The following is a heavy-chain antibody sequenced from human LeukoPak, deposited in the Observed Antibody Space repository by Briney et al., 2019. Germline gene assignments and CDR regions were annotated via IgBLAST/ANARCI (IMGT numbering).Heavy chain of an antibody. Sequence: KPSETLSLTCTVSGGSISSYYWTWIRQPPGKGLEWNGYIYYSGSTKYNPSLKSRLTISVDTSKNQFSLRLSSVTAADTAVYYCARDRDSSGYLNWFDPWGQGTLVTVSS. CDR1: GGSISSYY. CDR2: IYYSGST. D-gene: IGHD3-22*01. V-gene: IGHV4-59*01. J-gene: IGHJ5*02. CDR3: ARDRDSSGYLNWFDP.